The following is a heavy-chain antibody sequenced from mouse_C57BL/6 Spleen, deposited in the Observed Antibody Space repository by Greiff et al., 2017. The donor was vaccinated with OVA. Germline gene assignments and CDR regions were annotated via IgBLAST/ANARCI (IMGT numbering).Heavy chain of an antibody. CDR2: INPNNGGT. D-gene: IGHD3-2*02. V-gene: IGHV1-22*01. Sequence: EVQRVESGPELVKPGASVKMSCKASGYTFTDYNMHWVKQSHGKSLEWIGYINPNNGGTSYNQKFKGKATLTVNKSSSTAYMERRSLTSEDSAVDYCARGEQLRLRAMDYWGQGTSVTVSS. J-gene: IGHJ4*01. CDR1: GYTFTDYN. CDR3: ARGEQLRLRAMDY.